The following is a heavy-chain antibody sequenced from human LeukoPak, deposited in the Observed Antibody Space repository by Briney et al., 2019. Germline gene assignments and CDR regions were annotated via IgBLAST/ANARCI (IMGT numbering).Heavy chain of an antibody. CDR3: ASLIWFGPYYYYYYGMDV. J-gene: IGHJ6*02. D-gene: IGHD3-10*01. CDR2: ISYDGSNK. V-gene: IGHV3-30*04. CDR1: GFTISSYA. Sequence: GGSLRLSCAASGFTISSYAMHWVRQAPGKGLEWVAVISYDGSNKYYADSVKGRFTISRDNSKNTLYLQMNSLRAEDTAVYYCASLIWFGPYYYYYYGMDVWGQGTTVTASS.